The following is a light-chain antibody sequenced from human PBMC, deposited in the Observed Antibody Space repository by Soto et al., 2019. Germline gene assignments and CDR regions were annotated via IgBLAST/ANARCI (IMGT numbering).Light chain of an antibody. J-gene: IGKJ5*01. CDR1: QSVSTNY. CDR2: GAS. Sequence: EIVLTQSPATLSLSPGERATLYCGASQSVSTNYLAWYQQKPGLAPRLLIYGASSRATDIPDRFSGSGSGTDFTLTISRVEPEDFALYHCQQYGSASITFGQGTRLEIK. V-gene: IGKV3D-20*01. CDR3: QQYGSASIT.